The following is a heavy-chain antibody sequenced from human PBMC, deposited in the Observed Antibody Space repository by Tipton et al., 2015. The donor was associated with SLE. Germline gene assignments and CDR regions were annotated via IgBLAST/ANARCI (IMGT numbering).Heavy chain of an antibody. CDR2: ISYDGSNK. V-gene: IGHV3-30*03. CDR3: ARDNVPMAVAALFDY. Sequence: LSLTCAVSGYSISSGYYWGWIRQPPGKGLEWVAVISYDGSNKYYADSVKGRFTISRDNSKNTLYLQMNSLRAEDTAVYYCARDNVPMAVAALFDYWGQGTLVTVSS. J-gene: IGHJ4*02. D-gene: IGHD6-19*01. CDR1: GYSISSGY.